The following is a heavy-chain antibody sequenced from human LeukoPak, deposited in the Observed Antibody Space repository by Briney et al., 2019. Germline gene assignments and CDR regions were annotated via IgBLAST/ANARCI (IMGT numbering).Heavy chain of an antibody. J-gene: IGHJ3*02. CDR1: GGSISSYY. D-gene: IGHD4-23*01. CDR3: ARQDYGGNSSDAFDI. CDR2: IYSSGNT. Sequence: SETLSLTCTVSGGSISSYYWSWIRQPAGKGLEWIGHIYSSGNTNYNPSLRSRVTMSVDTSKNQFSLKLSSVTAADTAVYYCARQDYGGNSSDAFDIWGQGTMVTVSS. V-gene: IGHV4-4*07.